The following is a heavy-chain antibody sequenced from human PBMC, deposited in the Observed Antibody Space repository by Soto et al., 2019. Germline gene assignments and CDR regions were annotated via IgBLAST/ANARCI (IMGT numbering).Heavy chain of an antibody. CDR1: GFTFSNAW. CDR2: IKSKTDGGTT. D-gene: IGHD2-15*01. V-gene: IGHV3-15*07. CDR3: TTESPLGYCSGGSCSDFDY. Sequence: GGSLRLSCAASGFTFSNAWMNWVRQAPGKGLEWVGRIKSKTDGGTTDYAAPVKGRFTISRDDSKNTLYLQTNSLKTEDTAVYYCTTESPLGYCSGGSCSDFDYWGQGTLVTVSS. J-gene: IGHJ4*02.